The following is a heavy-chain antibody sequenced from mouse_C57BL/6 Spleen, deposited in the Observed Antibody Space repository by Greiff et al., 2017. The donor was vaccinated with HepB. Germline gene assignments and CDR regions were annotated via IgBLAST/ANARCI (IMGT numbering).Heavy chain of an antibody. D-gene: IGHD1-1*01. CDR1: GYSITSGYD. CDR3: ARGRDYGSRYGAMDY. Sequence: EVKLVESGPGMVKPSQSLSLTCTVTGYSITSGYDWHWIRHFPGNKLEWMGYISYSGSTNYNPSLKSRISITHDTSKNHFFLKLNSVTTEDTATYYCARGRDYGSRYGAMDYWGQGTSVTVSS. V-gene: IGHV3-1*01. CDR2: ISYSGST. J-gene: IGHJ4*01.